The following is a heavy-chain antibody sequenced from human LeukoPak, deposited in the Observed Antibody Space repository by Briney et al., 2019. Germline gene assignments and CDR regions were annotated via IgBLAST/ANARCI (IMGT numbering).Heavy chain of an antibody. V-gene: IGHV3-7*01. CDR2: INQDGSEK. Sequence: PGGSLTLSCAVSGFTFSSYWMSWGRHAPGKGQEWVANINQDGSEKYYVNSVKGRLTISRDNAKNSLYRQMNSLRAEATAVYSCVKDSPNYVFWSGYYFTMYFDYWGQGTLVTVSS. CDR3: VKDSPNYVFWSGYYFTMYFDY. D-gene: IGHD3-3*01. CDR1: GFTFSSYW. J-gene: IGHJ4*02.